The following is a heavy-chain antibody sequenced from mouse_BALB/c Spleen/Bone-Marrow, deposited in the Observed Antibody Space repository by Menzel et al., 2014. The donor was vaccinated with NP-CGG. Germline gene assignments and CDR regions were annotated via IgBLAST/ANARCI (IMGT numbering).Heavy chain of an antibody. CDR2: INPYNDGT. V-gene: IGHV1-14*01. J-gene: IGHJ2*01. CDR1: GYTFTSYV. D-gene: IGHD6-1*01. CDR3: ARRGRIAEALGY. Sequence: EVKLMESGPEQVKPGASVEMSCKASGYTFTSYVMHWVKQKPGQGLEWIGYINPYNDGTKYNEKFKGKATLTSDKSSSTAYMELSSLTSEDSAVYYCARRGRIAEALGYWGQGTTLTVSS.